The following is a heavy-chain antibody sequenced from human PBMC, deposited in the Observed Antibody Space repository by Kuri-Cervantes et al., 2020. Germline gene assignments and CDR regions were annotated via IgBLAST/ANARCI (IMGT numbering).Heavy chain of an antibody. V-gene: IGHV3-11*01. Sequence: GGSLRLSCAASGFTFSDYYMSWIRQAPGKGLEWVSYISSSGSTIYYADSVKGRFTISRDNSKNTLYLQMNSLRAEDTAVYYCARDPGTYYDFWSGLNYYYYGMDVWGQGTTVTVSS. J-gene: IGHJ6*02. CDR3: ARDPGTYYDFWSGLNYYYYGMDV. D-gene: IGHD3-3*01. CDR1: GFTFSDYY. CDR2: ISSSGSTI.